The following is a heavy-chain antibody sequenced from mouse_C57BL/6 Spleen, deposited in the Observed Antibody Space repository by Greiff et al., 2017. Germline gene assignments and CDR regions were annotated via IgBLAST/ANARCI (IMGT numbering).Heavy chain of an antibody. CDR3: ASGTTVVEDWYFDV. Sequence: ESGPGLVKPSQSLSLTCSVTGYSITSGYYWYWIRQFPGNNLEWMGYISYDGSNKYNPSLKNRISITRDTSKNQFFLKLTSVTTEDTATYYCASGTTVVEDWYFDVWGTGTTVTVAS. V-gene: IGHV3-6*01. D-gene: IGHD1-1*01. CDR1: GYSITSGYY. CDR2: ISYDGSN. J-gene: IGHJ1*03.